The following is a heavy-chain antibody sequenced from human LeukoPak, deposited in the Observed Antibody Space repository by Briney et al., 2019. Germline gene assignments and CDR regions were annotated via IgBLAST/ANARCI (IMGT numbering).Heavy chain of an antibody. CDR1: GFTFSDFE. Sequence: GGSLRLSCAASGFTFSDFEMNWVRQAPGKGLEWVSYISSSGSTMDYADSVKGRFTISRDDAKTSLYLQMNSLRAEDTAVYYCARRFDIWGQGTMVTVSS. CDR2: ISSSGSTM. V-gene: IGHV3-48*03. CDR3: ARRFDI. J-gene: IGHJ3*02.